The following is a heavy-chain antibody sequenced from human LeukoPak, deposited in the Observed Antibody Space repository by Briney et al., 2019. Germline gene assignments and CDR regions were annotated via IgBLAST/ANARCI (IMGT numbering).Heavy chain of an antibody. CDR2: INPNSGGT. V-gene: IGHV1-2*04. CDR3: VRGFGVGATNAFDI. D-gene: IGHD1-26*01. Sequence: ASVKVSCKASGYTFTGYYMHWVRQAPGQGLEWMGWINPNSGGTNYAQKFQGWVTMTRDTSISTAYMELSRLRSDDTAVYYCVRGFGVGATNAFDIWGQGTMVTVSS. J-gene: IGHJ3*02. CDR1: GYTFTGYY.